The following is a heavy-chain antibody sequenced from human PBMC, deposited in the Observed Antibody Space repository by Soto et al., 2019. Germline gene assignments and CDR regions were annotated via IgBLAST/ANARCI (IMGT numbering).Heavy chain of an antibody. CDR2: MRGSGVST. CDR3: AKSPAMYYYDSSGYYHYDY. D-gene: IGHD3-22*01. Sequence: PGGSLRLSGAPSGFTFSSYPMSSIRHARGRGRESVSAMRGSGVSTYYADSVKGRFTISRDNSKHTLYLQMNSLSAEDTAVYYCAKSPAMYYYDSSGYYHYDYWGQGTLVTVSS. J-gene: IGHJ4*02. V-gene: IGHV3-23*01. CDR1: GFTFSSYP.